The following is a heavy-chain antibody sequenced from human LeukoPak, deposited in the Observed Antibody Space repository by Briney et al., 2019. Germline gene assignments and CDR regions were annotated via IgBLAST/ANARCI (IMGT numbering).Heavy chain of an antibody. D-gene: IGHD2-2*01. CDR2: IRNSGPT. CDR1: YDSVSDYF. Sequence: PSETLSLTCTVSYDSVSDYFWSWIRQPPGKGLEWIAYIRNSGPTRYNPSLQSRVTISLDTSKNQFSLKLTSVTAADTARYYCVKSSSPRFDPWGQGTLVTVSS. J-gene: IGHJ5*02. V-gene: IGHV4-59*02. CDR3: VKSSSPRFDP.